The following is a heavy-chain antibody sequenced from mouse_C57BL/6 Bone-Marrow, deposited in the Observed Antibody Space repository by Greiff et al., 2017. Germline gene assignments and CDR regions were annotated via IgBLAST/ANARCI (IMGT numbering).Heavy chain of an antibody. CDR2: IDPSDSYT. CDR3: ARERPSWGYFDY. V-gene: IGHV1-69*01. J-gene: IGHJ2*01. Sequence: QVQLQQPGAELVMPGASVKLSCKASGYTFTSYWMHWVKQRPGQGLEWIGEIDPSDSYTNYNQKFKGKSTLTVDKSSSTAYMQLSSLTSEDSAVXYRARERPSWGYFDYWGQGTTLTVSS. CDR1: GYTFTSYW. D-gene: IGHD4-1*01.